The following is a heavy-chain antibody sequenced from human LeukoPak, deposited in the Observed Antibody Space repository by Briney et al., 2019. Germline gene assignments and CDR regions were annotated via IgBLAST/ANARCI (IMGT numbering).Heavy chain of an antibody. V-gene: IGHV4-30-4*01. CDR2: IYYSGST. J-gene: IGHJ4*02. CDR3: ARGKEYYYDSSGYNYYFDY. CDR1: GGSISSGDYY. Sequence: SETLSLTCTVSGGSISSGDYYWSWIRQPPGKGLEWIGYIYYSGSTYYNPSLKSRVTISVDTSKNQFSLKLGSVTAADTAVYYCARGKEYYYDSSGYNYYFDYWGQGTLVTVSS. D-gene: IGHD3-22*01.